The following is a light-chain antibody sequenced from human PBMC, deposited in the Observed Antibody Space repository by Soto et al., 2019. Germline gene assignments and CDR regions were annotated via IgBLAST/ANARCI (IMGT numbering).Light chain of an antibody. CDR1: QSVSSTY. J-gene: IGKJ1*01. V-gene: IGKV3-20*01. Sequence: EIVLTQSPCTPSLYPGERATLSCRASQSVSSTYLAWYQQKPGQAPRLLIYGASSRATGIPDRFSGSGSGTDFTLTISRLEPEDFAVYYCQQYGSSSWTFGQGTKVDIK. CDR3: QQYGSSSWT. CDR2: GAS.